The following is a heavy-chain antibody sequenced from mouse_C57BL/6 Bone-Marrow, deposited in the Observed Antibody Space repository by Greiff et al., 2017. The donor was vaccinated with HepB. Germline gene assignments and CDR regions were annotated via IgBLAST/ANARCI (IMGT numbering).Heavy chain of an antibody. J-gene: IGHJ2*01. CDR2: INPNYGTT. D-gene: IGHD3-2*02. CDR3: ARKELSPYALYFDY. V-gene: IGHV1-54*01. CDR1: GYAFTNYL. Sequence: VQLQQSGAELVRPGTSVKVSCKASGYAFTNYLIEWVKQRPGQGLEWIGVINPNYGTTSYNQKFKGKATLTVDQSSSTAYMQLNSLTSEDSAVYYCARKELSPYALYFDYWGQGTTLTVSS.